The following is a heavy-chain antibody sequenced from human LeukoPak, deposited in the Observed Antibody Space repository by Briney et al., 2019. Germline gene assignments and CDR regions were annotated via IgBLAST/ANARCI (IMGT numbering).Heavy chain of an antibody. J-gene: IGHJ4*02. CDR2: MNPNSGNT. V-gene: IGHV1-8*01. D-gene: IGHD2-8*01. Sequence: ASVKVSCKASGYTFTSYDINWVRQASGQGLEWMGWMNPNSGNTGYAQKFQGRVTMTRNTSISTAYMELSSLRSEDTAVYYCARFYCTNGVCYNFDYWGQGTLVTVSS. CDR3: ARFYCTNGVCYNFDY. CDR1: GYTFTSYD.